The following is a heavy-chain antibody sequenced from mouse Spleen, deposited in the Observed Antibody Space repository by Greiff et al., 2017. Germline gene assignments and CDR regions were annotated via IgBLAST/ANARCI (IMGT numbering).Heavy chain of an antibody. CDR3: ARDDGYYSYDFPFAY. J-gene: IGHJ3*01. CDR1: GYTFTSYW. V-gene: IGHV1-72*01. CDR2: IDPNSGGT. Sequence: QVQLLQSGAELVKPGASVKLSCKASGYTFTSYWMHWVKQRPGRGLEWIGRIDPNSGGTKYNEKFKSKATLTVDKPSSTAYMQLSSLTSEDSAVYYCARDDGYYSYDFPFAYWGQGTLVTVSA. D-gene: IGHD2-12*01.